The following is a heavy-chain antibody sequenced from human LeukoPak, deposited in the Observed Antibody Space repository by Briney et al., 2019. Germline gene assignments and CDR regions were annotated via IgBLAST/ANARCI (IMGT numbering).Heavy chain of an antibody. V-gene: IGHV1-69*13. Sequence: GASVKVSCKASGGTFSSYAISWVRQAPGQGLEWMGGIIPIFGTANYAQKFQGRVTITADESTSKAYMELSSLRSEDTAVYYCARDRYRGCSGGSCYSGVYYFDYWGQGTLVTVSS. D-gene: IGHD2-15*01. J-gene: IGHJ4*02. CDR3: ARDRYRGCSGGSCYSGVYYFDY. CDR2: IIPIFGTA. CDR1: GGTFSSYA.